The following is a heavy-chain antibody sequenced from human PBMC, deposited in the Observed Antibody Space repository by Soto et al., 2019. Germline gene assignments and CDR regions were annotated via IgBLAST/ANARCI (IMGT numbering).Heavy chain of an antibody. V-gene: IGHV3-74*01. CDR1: GFTFSMYW. J-gene: IGHJ4*02. CDR3: TRGPRSTSTGTGAF. Sequence: HLGGSLRLSCAASGFTFSMYWMHWVRQVPGKGPEWVSRINDDGISTNYADSVKGRFTISRDNAKNTLYLQMNALRVEDTAVYYCTRGPRSTSTGTGAFWGQGTLVTVSS. CDR2: INDDGIST. D-gene: IGHD1-1*01.